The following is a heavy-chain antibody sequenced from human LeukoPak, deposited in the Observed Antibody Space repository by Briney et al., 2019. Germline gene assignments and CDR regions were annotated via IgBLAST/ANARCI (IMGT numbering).Heavy chain of an antibody. CDR3: TRAHQDIVTGKYILDY. V-gene: IGHV3-49*04. J-gene: IGHJ4*02. CDR2: IRSKDYGGTG. Sequence: GGSLRLSCSGSGFTLGDYCMNWVRQAPGKGLEWVGFIRSKDYGGTGEYAASVKGRFTMSRDDSRSIAYLQMNSLKTEDTAMYYCTRAHQDIVTGKYILDYWGQGTLVTVSS. D-gene: IGHD3-9*01. CDR1: GFTLGDYC.